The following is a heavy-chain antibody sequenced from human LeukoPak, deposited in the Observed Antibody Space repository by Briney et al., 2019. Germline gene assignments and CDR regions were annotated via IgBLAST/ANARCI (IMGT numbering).Heavy chain of an antibody. Sequence: PSETMSLTCAVYAGSFSGYYWSWIRQPPGKGLEWIGEINHSGSTNYNPSLKSRVTISVDTSKNQFSLKLSSVPAADTAVYYCARVPSYYDSSGYFLRPYYFDYWGQGTLVTVSS. V-gene: IGHV4-34*01. CDR2: INHSGST. D-gene: IGHD3-22*01. CDR1: AGSFSGYY. J-gene: IGHJ4*02. CDR3: ARVPSYYDSSGYFLRPYYFDY.